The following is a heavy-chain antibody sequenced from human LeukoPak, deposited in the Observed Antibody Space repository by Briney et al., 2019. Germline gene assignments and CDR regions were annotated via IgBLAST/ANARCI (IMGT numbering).Heavy chain of an antibody. Sequence: ASVKISCKVSGYTFTDYYMHWVQQAPGKGLEWMGLVDPEDGETIYAEKFQGRVTITADTSTDTAYMELSSLRSEDTAVYYCARGGYYDFWSGFIRDYMDVWGKGTTVTVSS. CDR3: ARGGYYDFWSGFIRDYMDV. CDR1: GYTFTDYY. V-gene: IGHV1-69-2*01. CDR2: VDPEDGET. D-gene: IGHD3-3*01. J-gene: IGHJ6*03.